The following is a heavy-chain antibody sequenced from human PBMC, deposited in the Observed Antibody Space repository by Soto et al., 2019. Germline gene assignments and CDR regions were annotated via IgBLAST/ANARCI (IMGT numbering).Heavy chain of an antibody. Sequence: QVQLVESGGGVVQPGRSLRLSCAASGFTFSSYGMHWVRQAPGKGLEWVAVISYDGSNKYYADSVKGRFTISRDNSKNTLYLQMNSLRADDTAVYYCAKDRAVLVPAYYFDYWGQGTLVTVSS. V-gene: IGHV3-30*18. D-gene: IGHD2-2*01. CDR3: AKDRAVLVPAYYFDY. J-gene: IGHJ4*02. CDR2: ISYDGSNK. CDR1: GFTFSSYG.